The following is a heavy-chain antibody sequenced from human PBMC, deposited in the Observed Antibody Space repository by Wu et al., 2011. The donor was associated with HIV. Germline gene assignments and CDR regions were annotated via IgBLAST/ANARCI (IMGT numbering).Heavy chain of an antibody. CDR2: ISAYNGNT. Sequence: KPGASVKVSCKASGYTFSSYGISWVRQAPGQGLEWMGGISAYNGNTNYAQKLQDRVTMTTDTPTTTANMELSSLRSEDTAVYYCARDPTIAVAGTKSFWGQGTLVSVSS. D-gene: IGHD6-19*01. CDR3: ARDPTIAVAGTKSF. V-gene: IGHV1-18*01. CDR1: GYTFSSYG. J-gene: IGHJ4*02.